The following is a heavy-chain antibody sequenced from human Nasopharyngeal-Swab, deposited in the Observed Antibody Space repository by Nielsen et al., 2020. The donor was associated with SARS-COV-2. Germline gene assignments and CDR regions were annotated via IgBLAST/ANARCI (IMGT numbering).Heavy chain of an antibody. D-gene: IGHD3-10*01. CDR1: GFTLSIYA. Sequence: GESLKISCAASGFTLSIYAMTWVRQAPGKGLEWVSTISGSGDTTYYADSVKGWFTISRDNSKNTLYLQMNSLRAEDTAIYYCAKDRYSGSGSYKYYYFYYGMDVWGQGTTVTVSS. J-gene: IGHJ6*02. CDR3: AKDRYSGSGSYKYYYFYYGMDV. V-gene: IGHV3-23*01. CDR2: ISGSGDTT.